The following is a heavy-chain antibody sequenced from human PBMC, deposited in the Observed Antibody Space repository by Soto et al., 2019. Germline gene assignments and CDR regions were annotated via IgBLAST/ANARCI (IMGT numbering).Heavy chain of an antibody. CDR3: ARHPGYYDILTGYTTYYFDF. CDR2: IYYRGNT. V-gene: IGHV4-59*08. Sequence: SETLSLTCTVSGGSIGTYYWSWIRQPPGKGLEWIGYIYYRGNTDYNPSLKSRVTISLDTPKNQFSLKLSSVTAADTAVYYCARHPGYYDILTGYTTYYFDFWGQGTLVTVSS. CDR1: GGSIGTYY. J-gene: IGHJ4*02. D-gene: IGHD3-9*01.